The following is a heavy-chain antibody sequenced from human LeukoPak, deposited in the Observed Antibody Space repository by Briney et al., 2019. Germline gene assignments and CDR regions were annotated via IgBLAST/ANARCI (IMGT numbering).Heavy chain of an antibody. CDR3: AREVRLYYYYMDV. J-gene: IGHJ6*03. CDR2: ISSSSSTI. V-gene: IGHV3-48*01. Sequence: GGSLRLSCAASGFTFSSYSMNWVRQAPGKGLEWVSYISSSSSTIYYADSVKGRFTISGDNAKNSLYLQMNSLRAEDTAVYYCAREVRLYYYYMDVWGKGTTVTVSS. D-gene: IGHD2-2*01. CDR1: GFTFSSYS.